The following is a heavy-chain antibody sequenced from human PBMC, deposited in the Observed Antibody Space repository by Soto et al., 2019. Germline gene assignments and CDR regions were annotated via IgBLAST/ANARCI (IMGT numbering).Heavy chain of an antibody. CDR1: GYTLTELS. J-gene: IGHJ6*02. V-gene: IGHV1-24*01. Sequence: ASVKVSCKVSGYTLTELSMHWVRQAPGKGLEWMGGFDPEDGETIYAQKFQGRVTMTEDTSTDTAYMELSSLRSEDTAVYYCASDTVGHDYYYYGMDVWGQGTTVTVSS. CDR3: ASDTVGHDYYYYGMDV. CDR2: FDPEDGET. D-gene: IGHD2-15*01.